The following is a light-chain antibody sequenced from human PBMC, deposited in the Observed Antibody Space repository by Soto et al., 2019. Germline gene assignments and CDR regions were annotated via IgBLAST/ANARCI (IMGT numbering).Light chain of an antibody. Sequence: EIVMTQSPATLSVSPGERATLSCRASQSVSSNLAWYQQKPGQGPRLLIYGASTRATGIPAMFSGSGSGTGFTLTISSLQSEDFAVYYCQQYNNWPPWTFGQGTKVEIK. CDR1: QSVSSN. J-gene: IGKJ1*01. CDR2: GAS. CDR3: QQYNNWPPWT. V-gene: IGKV3-15*01.